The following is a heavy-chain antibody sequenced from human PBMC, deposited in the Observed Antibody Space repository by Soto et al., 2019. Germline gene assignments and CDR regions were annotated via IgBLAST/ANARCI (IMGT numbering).Heavy chain of an antibody. J-gene: IGHJ4*02. CDR2: IKSKTDGGTT. Sequence: EVQLVESGGGLVKPGGSLRLSCAASGFTFSNAWMSWVRQAPGKGLEWVGRIKSKTDGGTTDYAAPVKGRFTISRDDSKNTLYVQMNSLKTEDTAVYYCTTSPYGDYVFDYWGQGTLVTVSS. CDR3: TTSPYGDYVFDY. V-gene: IGHV3-15*01. CDR1: GFTFSNAW. D-gene: IGHD4-17*01.